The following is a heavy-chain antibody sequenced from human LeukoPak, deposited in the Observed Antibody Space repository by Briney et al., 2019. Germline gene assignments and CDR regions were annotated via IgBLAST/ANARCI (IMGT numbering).Heavy chain of an antibody. CDR2: INHSGST. Sequence: SETLSLTCAVYGGSFSGYYWSWIRQPPGKGLEWIGEINHSGSTNYNPSLKSRVTISVDTSKNQFSLKLSSVTAADTAVYYCASLTYYDFWSGRNWFDPWGQGTLVTVSS. CDR3: ASLTYYDFWSGRNWFDP. V-gene: IGHV4-34*01. CDR1: GGSFSGYY. D-gene: IGHD3-3*01. J-gene: IGHJ5*02.